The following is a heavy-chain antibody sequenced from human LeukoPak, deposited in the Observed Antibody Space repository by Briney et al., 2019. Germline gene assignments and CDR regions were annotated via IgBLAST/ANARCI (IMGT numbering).Heavy chain of an antibody. Sequence: SETLSLTCTVSGGSISSYYWSWIRQPAGKGLEWVGRIYTSGSTNYNPPLESRVTMSVDTSKSQFSLKLSSVTAADTAVYYCARDVKWELVRWFDPWGQGTLVTVSS. CDR2: IYTSGST. CDR1: GGSISSYY. CDR3: ARDVKWELVRWFDP. J-gene: IGHJ5*02. D-gene: IGHD1-26*01. V-gene: IGHV4-4*07.